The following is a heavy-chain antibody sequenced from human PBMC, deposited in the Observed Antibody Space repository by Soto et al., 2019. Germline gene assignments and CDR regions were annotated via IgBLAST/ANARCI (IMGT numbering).Heavy chain of an antibody. D-gene: IGHD6-13*01. J-gene: IGHJ4*02. V-gene: IGHV4-34*01. CDR2: INQSGIT. Sequence: SETLSLTCAVYGGSFSNYYWSWIRQPPGKGLEWIGEINQSGITNYNPSLKSLVTISEYASKNQFSLKLSSVTATDTAVYYCARGNGIASRPADYWGQGTLGTVSS. CDR3: ARGNGIASRPADY. CDR1: GGSFSNYY.